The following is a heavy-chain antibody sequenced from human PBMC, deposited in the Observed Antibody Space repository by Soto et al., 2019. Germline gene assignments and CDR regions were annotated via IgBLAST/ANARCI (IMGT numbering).Heavy chain of an antibody. J-gene: IGHJ6*03. V-gene: IGHV1-18*01. D-gene: IGHD2-2*01. CDR3: ARMGYCSSTSCYARYYYYYMDV. CDR1: GYTFTSYG. CDR2: ISAYNGNT. Sequence: ASVKVSCKASGYTFTSYGISWVRQAPGQGLEWMGWISAYNGNTNYAQKLQGRVTMTTDTSTSTAYMELRSLRSDDTAVYYCARMGYCSSTSCYARYYYYYMDVWGKRTTDTVSS.